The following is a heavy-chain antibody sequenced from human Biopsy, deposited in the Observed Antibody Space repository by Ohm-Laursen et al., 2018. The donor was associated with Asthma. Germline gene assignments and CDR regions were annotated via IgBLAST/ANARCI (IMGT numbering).Heavy chain of an antibody. V-gene: IGHV3-9*01. D-gene: IGHD3-22*01. CDR2: ISWNSGNI. CDR3: AKSADYYESTDYLDF. Sequence: SLRLSCAASGFSFDDCAMHWVRQAPGKGLEWVSSISWNSGNIDHAVSVKGRFTISRDNAKNSLYLQMQSLRPEDTAFYYCAKSADYYESTDYLDFWGRGTLVTVSS. J-gene: IGHJ4*01. CDR1: GFSFDDCA.